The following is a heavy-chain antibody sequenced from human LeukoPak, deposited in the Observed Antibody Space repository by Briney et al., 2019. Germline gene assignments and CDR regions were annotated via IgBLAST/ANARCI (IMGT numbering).Heavy chain of an antibody. CDR2: IYYSGST. J-gene: IGHJ4*02. Sequence: SETLSLTCTVSGGSISSGGYYWSWIRQHPGKGLEWIGYIYYSGSTNYNPSLKSRVTISVDTSKNQFSLKLSSVTAADTAVYYCARGPGTYYGGNRPFDYWGQGTLVTVSS. D-gene: IGHD4-23*01. CDR3: ARGPGTYYGGNRPFDY. V-gene: IGHV4-31*03. CDR1: GGSISSGGYY.